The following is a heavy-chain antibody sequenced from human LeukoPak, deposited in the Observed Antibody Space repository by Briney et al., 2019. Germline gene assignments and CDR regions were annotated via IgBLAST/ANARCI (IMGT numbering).Heavy chain of an antibody. CDR1: GGSISSYY. Sequence: PSETLSLTCTVSGGSISSYYWSWIRQPPGKGLEWIGYIYYSGSTNYNPSLKSRVTISVDTYKNQFSLKLSSVTAADTAVYYCARSRDGYNYVRYYYYYMDVWGKGTTVTVSS. D-gene: IGHD5-24*01. V-gene: IGHV4-59*01. J-gene: IGHJ6*03. CDR2: IYYSGST. CDR3: ARSRDGYNYVRYYYYYMDV.